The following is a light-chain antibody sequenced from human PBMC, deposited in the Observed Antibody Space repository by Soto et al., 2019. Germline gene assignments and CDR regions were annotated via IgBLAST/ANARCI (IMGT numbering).Light chain of an antibody. J-gene: IGKJ5*01. V-gene: IGKV3-11*01. CDR1: QTIGSY. CDR3: QQSTKWPPSNT. Sequence: EIVLTQSPATLSLSPGERATLSCRASQTIGSYLAWYQQKPGQAPRLLIYTASNRAAGVPARFSGSGSGTDFTLTVSRLEPEDFAVYYCQQSTKWPPSNTFGQGTRLEIK. CDR2: TAS.